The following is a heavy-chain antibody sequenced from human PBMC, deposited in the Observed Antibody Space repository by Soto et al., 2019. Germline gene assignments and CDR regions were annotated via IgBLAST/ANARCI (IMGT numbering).Heavy chain of an antibody. D-gene: IGHD6-19*01. J-gene: IGHJ4*02. CDR2: IYYSGST. CDR3: ARRTVNIRTFYSGLKTHCFDY. Sequence: QLQLQESGPGLVKPSETLSLTCAVSGGSISSSSYYWVWIRQPPGKGLEWIGSIYYSGSTYYTPSLQSPVAISVDTSKNQFSLKLNSVTAADTAVYYCARRTVNIRTFYSGLKTHCFDYWGQGTLVTVSS. V-gene: IGHV4-39*01. CDR1: GGSISSSSYY.